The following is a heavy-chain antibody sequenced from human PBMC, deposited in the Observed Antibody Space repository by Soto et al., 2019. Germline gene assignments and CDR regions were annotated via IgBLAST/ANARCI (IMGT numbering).Heavy chain of an antibody. J-gene: IGHJ6*02. CDR3: ARDLRLVLLWFGDHGGGMDV. CDR2: ISSSGSTI. Sequence: GGSLRLSCAASGFTFSDYYMSWIRQAPGKGLEWVSYISSSGSTIYYADSVKGRFTISRDNAKNSLYLQMNSLRAEDTAVYYCARDLRLVLLWFGDHGGGMDVWGQGTTVTVSS. D-gene: IGHD3-10*01. CDR1: GFTFSDYY. V-gene: IGHV3-11*01.